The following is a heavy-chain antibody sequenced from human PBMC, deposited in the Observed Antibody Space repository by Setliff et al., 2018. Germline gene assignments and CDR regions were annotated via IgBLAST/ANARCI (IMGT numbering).Heavy chain of an antibody. V-gene: IGHV4-34*01. Sequence: PSETLSLTCAVYGGSFSGYYWSWIRQPPGKRLEWIGEIIHSGSTNYNPSLESRVTISVDTSKNQFSLKLSSVTAADTAVYYCARGRYCSSTSCYGGWFDPWGQGTLVTVSS. J-gene: IGHJ5*02. CDR1: GGSFSGYY. CDR3: ARGRYCSSTSCYGGWFDP. CDR2: IIHSGST. D-gene: IGHD2-2*01.